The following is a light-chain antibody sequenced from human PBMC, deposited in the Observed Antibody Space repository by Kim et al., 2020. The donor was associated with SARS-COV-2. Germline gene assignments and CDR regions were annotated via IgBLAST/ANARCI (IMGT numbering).Light chain of an antibody. V-gene: IGLV3-21*04. CDR2: YDS. J-gene: IGLJ3*02. Sequence: GKRRRMTCGGKNIEVKSVNRYQQKPGKATVLAIYYDSDRPAGAPERFTGSNSGNMGTMTISRVEAGDEADYYCQVWDSSSDQLMVFGGGPQLTVL. CDR3: QVWDSSSDQLMV. CDR1: NIEVKS.